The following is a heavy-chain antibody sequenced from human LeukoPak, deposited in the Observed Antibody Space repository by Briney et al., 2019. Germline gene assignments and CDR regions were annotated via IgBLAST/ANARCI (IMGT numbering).Heavy chain of an antibody. CDR1: GGSVSSGSYY. CDR2: IYYSGNT. Sequence: SETLSLTRTVSGGSVSSGSYYWSWIRQPPGKGLEWIGYIYYSGNTNYNPSLKSRVTISVDTSKNQFSLKLSSVTAADTAVYYCAGDIVVVTGPVDWGQGTLVTVSS. CDR3: AGDIVVVTGPVD. V-gene: IGHV4-61*01. J-gene: IGHJ4*02. D-gene: IGHD2-21*02.